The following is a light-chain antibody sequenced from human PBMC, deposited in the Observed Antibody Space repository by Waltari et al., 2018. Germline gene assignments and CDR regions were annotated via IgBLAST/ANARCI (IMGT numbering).Light chain of an antibody. J-gene: IGKJ2*01. Sequence: DIQMTQSPSPLSASVGDRVTITCRASQGISNSLAWYQQKPGKTPKLLLYAASRLESGVPSRFSGSGSGTDYTLTISSLQPEDFATYYCQQYYSTPYTFGQGTKLEIK. CDR1: QGISNS. CDR3: QQYYSTPYT. CDR2: AAS. V-gene: IGKV1-NL1*01.